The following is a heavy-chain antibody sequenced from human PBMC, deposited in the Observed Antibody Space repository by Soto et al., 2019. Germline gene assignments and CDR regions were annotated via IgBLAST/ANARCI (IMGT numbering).Heavy chain of an antibody. D-gene: IGHD2-15*01. Sequence: QVHLQESGPGLVKPSETLSLTCTVSGGSISSYDWGWIRQPPGKGLEWIGHIYSSGSTTYNPPHKSRVTISVDTSKNQFSLKLSSVTSADTAVYYCARGGCSGGNCYWGYFDYWGQGTLVTVSS. CDR3: ARGGCSGGNCYWGYFDY. CDR1: GGSISSYD. V-gene: IGHV4-59*01. J-gene: IGHJ4*02. CDR2: IYSSGST.